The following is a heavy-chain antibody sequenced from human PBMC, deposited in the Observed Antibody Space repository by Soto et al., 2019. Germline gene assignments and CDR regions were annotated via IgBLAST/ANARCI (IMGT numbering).Heavy chain of an antibody. CDR2: ISGSGGST. J-gene: IGHJ4*02. D-gene: IGHD3-22*01. CDR3: AKAIDSSGYYYVYAY. CDR1: GFTFSSYA. V-gene: IGHV3-23*01. Sequence: GGSLRLSCAASGFTFSSYAMSWVRQAPGKGLEWVSAISGSGGSTYYADSVKGRFTISRDNSKNTLYLQMNSLRAEDTAVYYCAKAIDSSGYYYVYAYWGQGTLVTVSS.